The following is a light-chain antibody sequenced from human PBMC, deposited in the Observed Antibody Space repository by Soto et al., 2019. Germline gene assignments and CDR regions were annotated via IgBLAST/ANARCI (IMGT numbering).Light chain of an antibody. CDR1: QSLSTRH. CDR2: GAS. Sequence: EIVLTQSPGTLSLSPGERATLFCRASQSLSTRHLVWYQQRSGQAPRLLISGASSRAAGIPDRFSGSGSGTDFTLTISSLEPGDFAVYYCQQYDTSPFSFGQGTKVEI. CDR3: QQYDTSPFS. J-gene: IGKJ2*01. V-gene: IGKV3-20*01.